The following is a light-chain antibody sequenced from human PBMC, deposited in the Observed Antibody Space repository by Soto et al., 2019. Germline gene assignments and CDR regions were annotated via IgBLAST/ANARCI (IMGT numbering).Light chain of an antibody. V-gene: IGKV3-11*01. CDR1: QSVRSY. Sequence: EIVLTQSRATLSLSPGERSALSCRASQSVRSYLAWYQQKPGQAPRLLIYDASNRATGIPARFSGSGSGTDFTLTISSLEPEDFAVYYCQQSSNWPLTFGPRTKVDIK. CDR2: DAS. CDR3: QQSSNWPLT. J-gene: IGKJ3*01.